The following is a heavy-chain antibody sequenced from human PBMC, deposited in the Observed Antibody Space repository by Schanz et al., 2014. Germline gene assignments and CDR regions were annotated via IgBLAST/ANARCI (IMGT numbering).Heavy chain of an antibody. J-gene: IGHJ4*02. CDR2: INTADTT. CDR1: GFTLSSYA. CDR3: ASLYDREYFDY. V-gene: IGHV3-23*04. D-gene: IGHD2-8*01. Sequence: DVQLAESGGGLVQPGGSLRLSCAASGFTLSSYALSWVRQSPGKGLEWVSAINTADTTYYADSVKGRFTISRDSSRNTLYLQMNSLRAEDTAVYYCASLYDREYFDYWGQGTLVTVSS.